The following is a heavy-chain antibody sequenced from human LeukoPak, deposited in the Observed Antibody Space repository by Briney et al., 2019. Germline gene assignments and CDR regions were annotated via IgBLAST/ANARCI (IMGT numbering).Heavy chain of an antibody. CDR3: AKSGSANPYYYGSGTDPPDY. V-gene: IGHV3-9*01. D-gene: IGHD3-10*01. J-gene: IGHJ4*02. Sequence: GRSLRLSCAASGFTFDDYAMHWVRQAPGKGLEWVSGISWNSDSIGYADSVKGRFTISRDNAKNSLYLQMNSLRAEDTALYYCAKSGSANPYYYGSGTDPPDYWGQGTLVTVSS. CDR1: GFTFDDYA. CDR2: ISWNSDSI.